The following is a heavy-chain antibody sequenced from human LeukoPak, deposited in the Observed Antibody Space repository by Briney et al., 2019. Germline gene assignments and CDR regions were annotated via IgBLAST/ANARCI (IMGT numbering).Heavy chain of an antibody. Sequence: PSETLSLTCTVSGGSISSYYWSWIRQPPGKGLEWIGYIYYSGSTDYNPSLKSRVTISVDTSKNQFSLKLSSVTAADTAVYYCAGPLGGSPPYNWFDPWGQGTLVTVSS. D-gene: IGHD1-26*01. CDR3: AGPLGGSPPYNWFDP. V-gene: IGHV4-59*01. J-gene: IGHJ5*02. CDR2: IYYSGST. CDR1: GGSISSYY.